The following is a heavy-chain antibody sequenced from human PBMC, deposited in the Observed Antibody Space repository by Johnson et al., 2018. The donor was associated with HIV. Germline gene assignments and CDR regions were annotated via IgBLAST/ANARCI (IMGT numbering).Heavy chain of an antibody. J-gene: IGHJ3*02. CDR1: GFTFDDYG. D-gene: IGHD3-16*02. Sequence: VQLVESGGGLVQPGGSLRLSCAASGFTFDDYGMSWVRQAPGKGLDWVSNINWNGGSTTSADSVQGRFTSSSDNAQHSVYLQMNSLRAEDTAVYCCARGAMTFGGVIGGDDAFDIWGQGTMVTVSS. CDR2: INWNGGST. CDR3: ARGAMTFGGVIGGDDAFDI. V-gene: IGHV3-20*04.